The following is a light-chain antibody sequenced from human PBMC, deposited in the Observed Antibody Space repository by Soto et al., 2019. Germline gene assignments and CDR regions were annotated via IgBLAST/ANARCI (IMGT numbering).Light chain of an antibody. Sequence: MTQSPSTLSASVGDRVTITCRASQSLNRDLAWYQQKPGQSPRLLIFGASIRATGIPARFSGSGSGTEFTLTIGSLQSEDCALYYCQQYNNWPGTFGQGTKVDIK. V-gene: IGKV3-15*01. CDR1: QSLNRD. CDR3: QQYNNWPGT. CDR2: GAS. J-gene: IGKJ1*01.